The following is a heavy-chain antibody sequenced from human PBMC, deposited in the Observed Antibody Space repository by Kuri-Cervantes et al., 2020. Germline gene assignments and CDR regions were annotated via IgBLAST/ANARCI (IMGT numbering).Heavy chain of an antibody. CDR3: ARGTAIAGIPAALRFDP. CDR1: GFTFSSYG. D-gene: IGHD2-2*01. CDR2: ISYDGANK. J-gene: IGHJ5*02. V-gene: IGHV3-30*03. Sequence: LSLTCAASGFTFSSYGMHWVRQAPGKGLEWVAVISYDGANKYYADSVKGRFTISRDNSKNTLSLQADSLRGDDTAVYYCARGTAIAGIPAALRFDPWGQGTLVTVSS.